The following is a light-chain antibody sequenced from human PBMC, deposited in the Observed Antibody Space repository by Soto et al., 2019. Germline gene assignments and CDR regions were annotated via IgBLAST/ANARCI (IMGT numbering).Light chain of an antibody. V-gene: IGLV1-51*02. CDR3: GSWDNSLSSWV. J-gene: IGLJ3*02. CDR1: SSNTGNNY. CDR2: END. Sequence: QSVVTQPPSVSAAPGQKVAISCSGSSSNTGNNYVSWYQQLPGTAPKLLIYENDKRPSGIPDRFSGSKSGTSATLGISGLQTGDEADYYCGSWDNSLSSWVFGGGTKLTVL.